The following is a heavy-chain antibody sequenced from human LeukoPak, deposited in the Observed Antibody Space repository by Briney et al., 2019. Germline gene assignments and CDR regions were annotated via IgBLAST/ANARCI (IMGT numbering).Heavy chain of an antibody. D-gene: IGHD2-21*02. CDR2: ISDSGGRT. CDR3: AKARTTTIPAFPTADYYYYAMDV. J-gene: IGHJ6*02. V-gene: IGHV3-23*01. CDR1: GITFSRYA. Sequence: GGSLRLSCAASGITFSRYAMSWVRQAPGKGLEWVSTISDSGGRTYYADSVKGRFTISRDNSKNTLFLQMNSLRADDTAVYFCAKARTTTIPAFPTADYYYYAMDVWGQGTTVTVSS.